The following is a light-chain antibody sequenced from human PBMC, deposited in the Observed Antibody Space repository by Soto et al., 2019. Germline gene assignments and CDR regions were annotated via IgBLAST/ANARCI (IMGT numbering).Light chain of an antibody. CDR2: AAS. J-gene: IGKJ4*01. CDR1: QSISSY. CDR3: QQSYSTPPT. V-gene: IGKV1-39*01. Sequence: DIQMTQSPSYLSAXXXXXDTITCRAXQSISSYLNWYQQKPGKAPKLLIYAASSLQSGVPSRFSGSGSGTDFTLTISSLQPEDFATYYCQQSYSTPPTFGGGTKVEIK.